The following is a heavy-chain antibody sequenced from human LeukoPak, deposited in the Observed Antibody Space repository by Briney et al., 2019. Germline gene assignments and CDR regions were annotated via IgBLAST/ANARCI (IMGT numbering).Heavy chain of an antibody. Sequence: GGSVRLSCAASGFTFSSYSMNWVRQAPGKGLEWVSSISWNSGRLGYADSVKGRFTISRDNAKNSLYLEMNSLRAEDTALYFCAKDIDSSSWYYFDYWGQGTLVTVSS. V-gene: IGHV3-9*01. CDR3: AKDIDSSSWYYFDY. CDR2: ISWNSGRL. D-gene: IGHD6-13*01. J-gene: IGHJ4*02. CDR1: GFTFSSYS.